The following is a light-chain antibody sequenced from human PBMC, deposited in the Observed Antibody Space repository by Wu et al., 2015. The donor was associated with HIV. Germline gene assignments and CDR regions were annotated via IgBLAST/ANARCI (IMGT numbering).Light chain of an antibody. Sequence: EIVLTQSPATLSLSPGERATLSCRASQSVTNYLAWYQQKPGQAPRLLISDASNRATGIPARFSGSGSGTDFTLTISSLEPEDFAIYYCQQHNNWPITFGQGTRLDIK. CDR2: DAS. J-gene: IGKJ5*01. CDR3: QQHNNWPIT. V-gene: IGKV3-11*01. CDR1: QSVTNY.